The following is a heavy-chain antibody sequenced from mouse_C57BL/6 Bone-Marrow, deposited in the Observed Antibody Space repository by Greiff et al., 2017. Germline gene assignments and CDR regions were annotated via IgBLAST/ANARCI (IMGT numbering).Heavy chain of an antibody. J-gene: IGHJ3*01. CDR2: IGNLAFSI. D-gene: IGHD2-5*01. V-gene: IGHV5-15*01. CDR1: GFTFSDYG. CDR3: ARQGYSNYVGFAY. Sequence: EVQLVESGGGLVQPGGSLKLSCAASGFTFSDYGMAWVRQAPRKGPEWVAFIGNLAFSIDYADTVTGRFTISREKATNTLYLEISSLRSEDTAMYYCARQGYSNYVGFAYWGQGTLVTVSA.